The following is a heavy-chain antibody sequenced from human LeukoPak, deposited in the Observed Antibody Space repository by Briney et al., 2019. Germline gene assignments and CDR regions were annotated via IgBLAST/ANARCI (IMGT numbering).Heavy chain of an antibody. V-gene: IGHV4-39*01. J-gene: IGHJ6*03. CDR2: IYYSGTT. CDR3: ARQVSDYFYYYIDV. Sequence: SETLSLTCSISGGSISSSGYYWNWIRQPPGKGLEWVGSIYYSGTTYYNSSLKSRVTISEDTSKNRFSLMLTSVTAADTAVYYCARQVSDYFYYYIDVWGEGTTVIVSS. CDR1: GGSISSSGYY.